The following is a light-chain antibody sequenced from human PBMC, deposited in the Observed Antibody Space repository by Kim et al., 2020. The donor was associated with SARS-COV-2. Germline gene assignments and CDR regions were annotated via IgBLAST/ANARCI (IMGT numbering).Light chain of an antibody. CDR1: KSLVDKDGNIY. V-gene: IGKV2-30*01. J-gene: IGKJ3*01. CDR3: RKGKHWPFT. CDR2: KVS. Sequence: AAYIDCRASKSLVDKDGNIYLKWYHQRPGKSPRRLIYKVSNRDSGVPDRFSGSGSGTDFTLKISRVEAEDVGVYYCRKGKHWPFTFGPGTKVDIK.